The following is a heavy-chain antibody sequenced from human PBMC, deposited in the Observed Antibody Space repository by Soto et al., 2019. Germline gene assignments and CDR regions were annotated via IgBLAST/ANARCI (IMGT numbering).Heavy chain of an antibody. CDR1: GFGFDSFA. V-gene: IGHV3-23*01. J-gene: IGHJ4*02. CDR3: AKALWFGESSHYFDY. CDR2: IGGSGGAT. Sequence: EVELLESGGGLVQPGGSLRLSCVGSGFGFDSFAMSWVRQALGKGLEWVSGIGGSGGATVYADSVKGRVTISRDNSRNTLYLQMNFLRGGDTAVYYCAKALWFGESSHYFDYWGQGTLVTVSS. D-gene: IGHD3-10*01.